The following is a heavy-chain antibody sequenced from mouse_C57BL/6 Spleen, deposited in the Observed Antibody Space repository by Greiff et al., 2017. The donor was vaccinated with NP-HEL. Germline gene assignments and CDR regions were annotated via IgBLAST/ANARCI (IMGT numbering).Heavy chain of an antibody. V-gene: IGHV1-82*01. Sequence: VQLQQSGPELVKPGASVKISCKASGYAFSSSWMNWVKQRPGKGLEWIGRIYPGDGDTNYNGKFKGKATLTADKSSSTAYMQLSSLTSEDSAVYFCARESNYGGFDYWGQGTTLTVSS. D-gene: IGHD2-5*01. CDR3: ARESNYGGFDY. J-gene: IGHJ2*01. CDR2: IYPGDGDT. CDR1: GYAFSSSW.